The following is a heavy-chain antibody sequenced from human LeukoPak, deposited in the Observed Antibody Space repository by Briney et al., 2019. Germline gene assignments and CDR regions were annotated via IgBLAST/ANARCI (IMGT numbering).Heavy chain of an antibody. CDR1: GYGFTSYR. J-gene: IGHJ4*02. Sequence: GDSLKISCKASGYGFTSYRIDWVRQMPGKGLEWMGTINPGDSDTRFSPSFEGQVTISADKPGAIAYLQWISVKASDTAIYYCARRRGYTSSWYDYWGQGTLVTVSS. CDR3: ARRRGYTSSWYDY. V-gene: IGHV5-51*01. CDR2: INPGDSDT. D-gene: IGHD6-13*01.